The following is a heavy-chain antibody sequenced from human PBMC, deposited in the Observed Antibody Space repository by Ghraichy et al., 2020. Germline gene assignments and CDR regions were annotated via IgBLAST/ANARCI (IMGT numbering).Heavy chain of an antibody. CDR1: GGSISSSSYY. V-gene: IGHV4-39*01. J-gene: IGHJ4*02. Sequence: SQTLSLTCTVSGGSISSSSYYWGWIRQPPGKGLEWIGSIYYSGSTYYNPSLKSRVTISVDTSKNQFSLILSSVTAADTAVYHCARSKSNSWHSVVYWGQGTLVTVSS. CDR2: IYYSGST. D-gene: IGHD6-13*01. CDR3: ARSKSNSWHSVVY.